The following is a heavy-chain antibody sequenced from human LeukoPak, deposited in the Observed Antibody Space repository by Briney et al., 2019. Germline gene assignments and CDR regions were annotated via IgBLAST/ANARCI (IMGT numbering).Heavy chain of an antibody. CDR1: VFTFSSYR. CDR3: ARALDP. J-gene: IGHJ5*02. V-gene: IGHV3-21*01. Sequence: GGSLRLSCAAAVFTFSSYRVNWVCQSPGTGLEWVSSISSSSIYIYSADSVKGPFTISRDNAKNSLYLQMNSLRAEDTAVYYCARALDPWGQGTLGTVSS. CDR2: ISSSSIYI.